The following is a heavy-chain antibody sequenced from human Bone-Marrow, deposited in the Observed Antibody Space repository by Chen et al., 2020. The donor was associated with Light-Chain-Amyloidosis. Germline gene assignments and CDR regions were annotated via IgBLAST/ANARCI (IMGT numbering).Heavy chain of an antibody. CDR2: IVGDGRST. V-gene: IGHV3-43*02. Sequence: EVQLVESGGGVVQPGGSPTLSCAASGFPFDDYAMHWVRQAPGKGLEWVSLIVGDGRSTYYADSVKGRFTISRDNNKNSLSLQMNSLKSEDTALYYCAKSPRYSTGRFDYWGQGTLVTVSS. CDR3: AKSPRYSTGRFDY. J-gene: IGHJ4*02. D-gene: IGHD2-8*02. CDR1: GFPFDDYA.